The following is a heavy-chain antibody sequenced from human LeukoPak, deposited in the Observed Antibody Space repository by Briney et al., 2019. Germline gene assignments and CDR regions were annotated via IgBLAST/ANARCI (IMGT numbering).Heavy chain of an antibody. Sequence: GGSLRLSCAASGFTFSSYWMSWVRQAPGKGLEWVANIKQDGSEKYYVDSVKGRFTISRDNAKNSLYLQMNSLRAEDTAVYYCARGQGYESYYYMDVWGKGTTVSVSS. CDR2: IKQDGSEK. D-gene: IGHD2-2*01. CDR1: GFTFSSYW. V-gene: IGHV3-7*01. J-gene: IGHJ6*03. CDR3: ARGQGYESYYYMDV.